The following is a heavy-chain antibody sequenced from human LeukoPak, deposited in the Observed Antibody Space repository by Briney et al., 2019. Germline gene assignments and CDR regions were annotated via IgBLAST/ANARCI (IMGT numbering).Heavy chain of an antibody. CDR2: IYYHENT. V-gene: IGHV4-39*01. D-gene: IGHD1-1*01. J-gene: IGHJ4*02. Sequence: PSETLSLTCTVSGGSISSSSDYWGWIRQAPGKGLEWIGSIYYHENTYYNSSLKSRVTISVDTSKNQFSLKLNSVTAADTAVYFCSRRAYSAAYWKHFDYWGQGILVTVSS. CDR1: GGSISSSSDY. CDR3: SRRAYSAAYWKHFDY.